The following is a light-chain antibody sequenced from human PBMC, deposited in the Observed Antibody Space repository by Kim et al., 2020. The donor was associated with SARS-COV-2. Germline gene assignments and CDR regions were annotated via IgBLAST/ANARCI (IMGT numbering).Light chain of an antibody. J-gene: IGKJ2*01. CDR2: KTS. Sequence: IVMTQTPVSSLVTLVEPASFSCKSSRSLVHSDGYTYLSWLHQRPGQPPRLLIYKTSKRFSGVPERFSGSGTGTDFTLTTTRADAEDCRVNYYVQATQIPHTFGQETNLEI. V-gene: IGKV2-24*01. CDR3: VQATQIPHT. CDR1: RSLVHSDGYTY.